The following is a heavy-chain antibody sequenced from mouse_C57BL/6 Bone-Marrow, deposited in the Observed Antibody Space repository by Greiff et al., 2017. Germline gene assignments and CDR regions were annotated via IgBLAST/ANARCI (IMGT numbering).Heavy chain of an antibody. Sequence: VMLVESGAELVRPGASVKLSCKASGYTFTDYYINWVKQRPGQGLEWIARIYPGSGNTYYNEKFKGKATLTAEKSSSTAYMQLSSLTSEDSAVYFCARGGATVVATRAYWYFDVWGTGTTVTVSS. D-gene: IGHD1-1*01. V-gene: IGHV1-76*01. CDR3: ARGGATVVATRAYWYFDV. CDR2: IYPGSGNT. CDR1: GYTFTDYY. J-gene: IGHJ1*03.